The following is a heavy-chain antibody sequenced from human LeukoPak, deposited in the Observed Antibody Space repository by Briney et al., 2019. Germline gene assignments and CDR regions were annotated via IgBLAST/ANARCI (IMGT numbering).Heavy chain of an antibody. Sequence: GGSLRLSCAASGFTFSSYSMNWVRQAPGKGLEWVSSISSSSSYIYYADSVKGRFTISRDNAKNSLYLQMNSLRAEDTAVYYCARDKDLGYCSGGSCSIYGMDVWGQGTTVTVPS. D-gene: IGHD2-15*01. CDR3: ARDKDLGYCSGGSCSIYGMDV. V-gene: IGHV3-21*01. J-gene: IGHJ6*02. CDR2: ISSSSSYI. CDR1: GFTFSSYS.